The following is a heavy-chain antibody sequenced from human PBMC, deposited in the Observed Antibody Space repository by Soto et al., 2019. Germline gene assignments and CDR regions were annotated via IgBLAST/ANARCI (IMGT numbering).Heavy chain of an antibody. CDR1: VGSVSSAIDY. J-gene: IGHJ4*02. V-gene: IGHV4-61*01. CDR2: IYYSAST. D-gene: IGHD3-16*02. Sequence: SYSLCISSTFSVGSVSSAIDYWRWIRQPRGQGLEWIGSIYYSASTNYNPSLKSRVTISVDTSKNQFSLKLSSVTAADTAVYYCARDLRDYDWGSNRHTHPSFASWRQGTLVLVSS. CDR3: ARDLRDYDWGSNRHTHPSFAS.